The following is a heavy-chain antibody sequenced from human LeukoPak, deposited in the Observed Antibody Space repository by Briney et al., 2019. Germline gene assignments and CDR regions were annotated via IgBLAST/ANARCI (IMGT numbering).Heavy chain of an antibody. Sequence: ASVKVSCKASGYTFTDYYIHWLRQAPGRGLEWLGWIDPKSGATYYAEKFQGRVTMTGDTSIDTAYMQQSRLTSDDTAVYYCARTPGSSSYWGPFDVWGQGALVTVSS. CDR3: ARTPGSSSYWGPFDV. J-gene: IGHJ4*02. V-gene: IGHV1-2*02. CDR2: IDPKSGAT. CDR1: GYTFTDYY. D-gene: IGHD3-22*01.